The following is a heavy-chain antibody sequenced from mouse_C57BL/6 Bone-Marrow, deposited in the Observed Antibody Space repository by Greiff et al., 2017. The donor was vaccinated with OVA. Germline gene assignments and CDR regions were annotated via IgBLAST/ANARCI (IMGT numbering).Heavy chain of an antibody. CDR1: GYTFTSYW. V-gene: IGHV1-50*01. CDR3: ARPNIGLRAWFAY. D-gene: IGHD2-4*01. CDR2: IDPSDSYT. J-gene: IGHJ3*01. Sequence: QVQLQQSGAELVKPGASVKLSCKASGYTFTSYWMQWVKQRPGQGLEWIGEIDPSDSYTNYNQKFKGKATLTVDTSSSTAYMQLSSLTSEDSAVYYCARPNIGLRAWFAYWGQGTLVTVSA.